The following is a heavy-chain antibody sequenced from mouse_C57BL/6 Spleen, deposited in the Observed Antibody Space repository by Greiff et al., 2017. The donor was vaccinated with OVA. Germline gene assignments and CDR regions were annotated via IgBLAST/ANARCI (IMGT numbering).Heavy chain of an antibody. CDR1: GYAFSSSW. D-gene: IGHD2-1*01. V-gene: IGHV1-82*01. CDR2: IYPGDGDT. Sequence: QVQLQQSGPELVKPGASVKISCKASGYAFSSSWMTWVKQRPGQGLEWVGRIYPGDGDTNYNGKFKGKATLTADNSSSTAYMQLSSLESEDSAVYFCARAGSYGISYYFDYWGKGTTVTVSS. CDR3: ARAGSYGISYYFDY. J-gene: IGHJ2*01.